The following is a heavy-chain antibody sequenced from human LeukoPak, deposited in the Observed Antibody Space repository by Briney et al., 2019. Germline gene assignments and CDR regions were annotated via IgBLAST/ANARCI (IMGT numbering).Heavy chain of an antibody. CDR3: ARDPDTSSKVDF. J-gene: IGHJ4*02. Sequence: TPGGSLRLSCAASGFAFSDHYMSWIRQAPGKGLEWVAYISNSGSVLYYTDSVKGRFTISRDNAKKSLYLQMDGLRAEDTAVYFCARDPDTSSKVDFWGEGTLVTVPS. D-gene: IGHD2-2*02. CDR1: GFAFSDHY. CDR2: ISNSGSVL. V-gene: IGHV3-11*01.